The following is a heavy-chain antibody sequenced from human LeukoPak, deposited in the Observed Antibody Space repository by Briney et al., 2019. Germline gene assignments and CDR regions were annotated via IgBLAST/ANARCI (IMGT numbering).Heavy chain of an antibody. CDR2: MNPNSGNT. CDR1: GSTFTSYD. V-gene: IGHV1-8*03. D-gene: IGHD2-2*02. Sequence: GASVKLSCKASGSTFTSYDINWVRQATGQGLEWMGWMNPNSGNTGYAQKFQGRVTITRNTSISTAYMELSSLRSEDTAVYYCARGSCSSTSCYTNYYYYYMGVWGKGTTVTVSS. CDR3: ARGSCSSTSCYTNYYYYYMGV. J-gene: IGHJ6*03.